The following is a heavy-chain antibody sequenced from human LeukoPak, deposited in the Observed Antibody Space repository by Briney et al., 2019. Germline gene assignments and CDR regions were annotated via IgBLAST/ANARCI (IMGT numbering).Heavy chain of an antibody. Sequence: PGGSLRLSFAASGFTFSSYSMKWVRQAPGKGLEWVSSISTDSSYIYYADSVKGRFTISRDNAKNSLYLQMNSLRAEDTAVYYCARDAENYYDSSGPRGAFDIWGQGTMVTVSS. CDR1: GFTFSSYS. CDR2: ISTDSSYI. V-gene: IGHV3-21*01. CDR3: ARDAENYYDSSGPRGAFDI. D-gene: IGHD3-22*01. J-gene: IGHJ3*02.